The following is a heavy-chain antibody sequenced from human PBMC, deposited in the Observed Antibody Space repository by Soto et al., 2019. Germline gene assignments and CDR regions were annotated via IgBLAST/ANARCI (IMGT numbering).Heavy chain of an antibody. Sequence: SETLSLTCAVSGGSISSGGYSWSWIRQPPGKGLEWIGYIYHSGSTYYNPSLKSRVTISVDRSKNQFSLKLTSVTAVDTAVYYCAGREIQGPIDYWGQGTLVTVSS. CDR2: IYHSGST. CDR3: AGREIQGPIDY. CDR1: GGSISSGGYS. J-gene: IGHJ4*02. V-gene: IGHV4-30-2*01. D-gene: IGHD1-26*01.